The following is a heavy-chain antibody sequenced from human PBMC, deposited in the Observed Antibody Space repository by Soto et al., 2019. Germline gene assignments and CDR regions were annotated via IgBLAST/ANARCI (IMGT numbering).Heavy chain of an antibody. J-gene: IGHJ6*02. CDR3: ARGPLVPPVYYYGMDV. Sequence: QVQLVQSGAEVKKPGSSVKVSCKASGGTFSSYAISWVRQAPGQGLEWMGGIIPIFGTANYAQKFQGRVTINADEPTSTAYMELSSQRSEDTAVYYCARGPLVPPVYYYGMDVWGQGTTVNVSS. V-gene: IGHV1-69*12. CDR2: IIPIFGTA. CDR1: GGTFSSYA.